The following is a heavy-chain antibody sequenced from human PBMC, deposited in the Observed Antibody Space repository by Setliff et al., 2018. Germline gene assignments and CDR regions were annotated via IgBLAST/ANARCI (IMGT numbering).Heavy chain of an antibody. J-gene: IGHJ3*02. CDR3: ARRPIALAGYRKGAFDI. D-gene: IGHD6-19*01. Sequence: ASVTVSCKASGNSFSSFSITWVRQAPGQGLEWMGWVSTYNGDTKYAQNFRGRVTMTTDMSTSTVYMELRTLRSDDTAVYFCARRPIALAGYRKGAFDIWGQGTMVTVSS. CDR2: VSTYNGDT. CDR1: GNSFSSFS. V-gene: IGHV1-18*01.